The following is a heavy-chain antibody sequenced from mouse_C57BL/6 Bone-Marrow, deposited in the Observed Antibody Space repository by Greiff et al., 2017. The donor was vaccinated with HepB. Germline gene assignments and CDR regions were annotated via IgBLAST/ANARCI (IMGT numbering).Heavy chain of an antibody. CDR2: INPGSGGT. J-gene: IGHJ4*01. CDR1: GYAFTNYL. CDR3: ARGLGGYAMDY. D-gene: IGHD4-1*01. Sequence: VMLVESGAELVRPGTSVKVSCKASGYAFTNYLIEWVKQRPGQGLEWIGVINPGSGGTNYNEKFKGKATLTADKSSSTAYMQLSSLTSEDSAVYFCARGLGGYAMDYWGQGTSVTVSS. V-gene: IGHV1-54*01.